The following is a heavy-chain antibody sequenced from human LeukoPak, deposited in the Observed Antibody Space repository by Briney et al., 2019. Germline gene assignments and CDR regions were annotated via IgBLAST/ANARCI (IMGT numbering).Heavy chain of an antibody. V-gene: IGHV3-7*03. CDR1: GFIFTTYW. D-gene: IGHD3-16*01. CDR3: ARGGGLDV. CDR2: IKQDGSEK. Sequence: GGSLRLSCAASGFIFTTYWMTWVRQAPGKGLEWVANIKQDGSEKNYVDSVKGRFTISRDNAKNSLYLQMSNLRAEDTAVYFCARGGGLDVWGQGATVTVSS. J-gene: IGHJ6*02.